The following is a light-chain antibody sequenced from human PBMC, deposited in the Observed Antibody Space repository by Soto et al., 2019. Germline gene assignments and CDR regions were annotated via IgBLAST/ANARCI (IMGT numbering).Light chain of an antibody. V-gene: IGKV1-33*01. CDR1: QDISNY. Sequence: DIQTTQSPSSLSASVGDRVTITCQASQDISNYLNWYQQKPGKAPKLLIYDASNLETGVPSRFSGSGSGTDFTFTISSLQPEDIATYYCQQYDNLPFTFGPGTEVDIK. J-gene: IGKJ3*01. CDR2: DAS. CDR3: QQYDNLPFT.